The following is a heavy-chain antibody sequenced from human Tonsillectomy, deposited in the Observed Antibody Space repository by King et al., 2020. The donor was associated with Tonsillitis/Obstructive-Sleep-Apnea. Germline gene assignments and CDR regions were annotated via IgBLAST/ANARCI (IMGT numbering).Heavy chain of an antibody. CDR1: GGSISSYY. CDR3: ARERSSGSSYAFDI. Sequence: VQLQESGPGLVKPSETLSLTCTVSGGSISSYYWSWIRQPPGKGLEWIGYIYYTGSASYNPSLKSRVTISVDTPKNHFSLELSSVTAADTAVYYCARERSSGSSYAFDIWGQGTMVTVSS. D-gene: IGHD1-26*01. J-gene: IGHJ3*02. V-gene: IGHV4-59*01. CDR2: IYYTGSA.